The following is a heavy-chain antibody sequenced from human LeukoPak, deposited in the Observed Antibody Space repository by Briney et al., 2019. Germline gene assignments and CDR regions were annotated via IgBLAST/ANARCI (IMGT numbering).Heavy chain of an antibody. J-gene: IGHJ4*02. CDR1: GGSISSSSYY. Sequence: PSETLSLTCTVSGGSISSSSYYWGWIRQPPGKGLEWIGSIYYSGSTYYNPSLKSRVTISVDTSKNQFSLKLSSVTAADTAVYYCARRAGTTWGYWGQGTLVTVSS. CDR3: ARRAGTTWGY. CDR2: IYYSGST. V-gene: IGHV4-39*07. D-gene: IGHD1-7*01.